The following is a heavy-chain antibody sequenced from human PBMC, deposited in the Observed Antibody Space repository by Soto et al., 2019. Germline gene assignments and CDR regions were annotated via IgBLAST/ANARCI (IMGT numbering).Heavy chain of an antibody. Sequence: SVKVSCKTSGFTFRSSAVQWVRQARGRRLEWIGWLVVGTSNTNYAQKFQQRVTISSDRSTNTVSMELSSLTSEDTAVYYCATGAYCSGGSCSDYYYYYYGMDLWGQGTTVTVSS. CDR2: LVVGTSNT. CDR1: GFTFRSSA. D-gene: IGHD2-15*01. J-gene: IGHJ6*02. CDR3: ATGAYCSGGSCSDYYYYYYGMDL. V-gene: IGHV1-58*01.